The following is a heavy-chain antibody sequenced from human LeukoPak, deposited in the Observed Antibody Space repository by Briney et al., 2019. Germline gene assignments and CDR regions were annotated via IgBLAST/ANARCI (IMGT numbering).Heavy chain of an antibody. D-gene: IGHD3-3*01. J-gene: IGHJ6*03. CDR1: GDSISYGSYY. CDR3: ARDVPIFGVVSYYYYMDV. Sequence: SETLSLTCTVSGDSISYGSYYWCWIRQPAGKGLEWIGRIYTGGNTNYNPSLKSRVTISVDTSKNQFSLELSSVTAADTAVYYCARDVPIFGVVSYYYYMDVWGQGTTVTVS. V-gene: IGHV4-61*02. CDR2: IYTGGNT.